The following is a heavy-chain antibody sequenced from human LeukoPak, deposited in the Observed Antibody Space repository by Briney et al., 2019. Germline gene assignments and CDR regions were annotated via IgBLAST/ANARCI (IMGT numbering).Heavy chain of an antibody. CDR3: ASLPKDY. CDR1: GFTFTTNY. J-gene: IGHJ4*02. Sequence: GGSLRLSCPASGFTFTTNYMTWVRQAPGKGLEWVSVIRIDGSTSYADSVKGRFTISRDTSKNAVYLQMNSLRAEDTAVYYCASLPKDYWGQGTLVTVAS. CDR2: IRIDGST. V-gene: IGHV3-66*01.